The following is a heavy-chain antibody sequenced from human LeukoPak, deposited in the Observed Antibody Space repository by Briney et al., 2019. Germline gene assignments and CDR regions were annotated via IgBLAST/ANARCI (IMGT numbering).Heavy chain of an antibody. V-gene: IGHV4-30-2*01. D-gene: IGHD3-22*01. Sequence: SETLSLTCAVSGVAISRGGYAWNWIRQPPGKGLEWIANIYHSRTTYYNPSLKSLATISVDTSKNQFSRKLNSVTTAAAACAFCAKSDGYGLIDVWGQGTMVTVSS. CDR3: AKSDGYGLIDV. CDR1: GVAISRGGYA. J-gene: IGHJ3*01. CDR2: IYHSRTT.